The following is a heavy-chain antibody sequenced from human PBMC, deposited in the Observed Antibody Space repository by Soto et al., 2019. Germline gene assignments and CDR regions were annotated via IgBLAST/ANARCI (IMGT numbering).Heavy chain of an antibody. D-gene: IGHD3-22*01. V-gene: IGHV5-10-1*01. J-gene: IGHJ6*02. CDR1: GYSFTSYW. Sequence: GESLKISCKGSGYSFTSYWISWVRQMPGKGLEWMGRIDPSDSYTNYSPSFQGHVTISADKYISTAYLQWSSLNASDTAMYYCARLRRYYYDSSGYYFAGGYYYYGMDVWGQGTTVTVSS. CDR3: ARLRRYYYDSSGYYFAGGYYYYGMDV. CDR2: IDPSDSYT.